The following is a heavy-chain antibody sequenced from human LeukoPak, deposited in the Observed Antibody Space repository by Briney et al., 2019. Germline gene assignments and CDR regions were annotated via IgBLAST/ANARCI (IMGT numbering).Heavy chain of an antibody. Sequence: PGRSLRLSCAASGFTFSSYGMHWVRQAPGKGLEWVAVIWYDGSNKYYAGSVKGRFTISRDNSKNTLYLQMNSLRAEDTAVYYCARERYYYDSSGLCDYWGQGTLVTVSS. J-gene: IGHJ4*02. CDR2: IWYDGSNK. D-gene: IGHD3-22*01. V-gene: IGHV3-33*01. CDR1: GFTFSSYG. CDR3: ARERYYYDSSGLCDY.